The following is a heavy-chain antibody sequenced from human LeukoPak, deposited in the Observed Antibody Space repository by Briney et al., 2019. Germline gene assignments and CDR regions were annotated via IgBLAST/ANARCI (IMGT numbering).Heavy chain of an antibody. V-gene: IGHV1-3*01. CDR1: GGTFSSYA. J-gene: IGHJ6*02. Sequence: VASVKVSCKASGGTFSSYAISWVRQAPGQRLEWMGWINAGNGNTKYSQKFQGRVTITRDTSASTAYMELSSLRSEDTAVYYCASPIAAAGTNYYYYYGMDVWGQGTTVTVSS. CDR3: ASPIAAAGTNYYYYYGMDV. CDR2: INAGNGNT. D-gene: IGHD6-13*01.